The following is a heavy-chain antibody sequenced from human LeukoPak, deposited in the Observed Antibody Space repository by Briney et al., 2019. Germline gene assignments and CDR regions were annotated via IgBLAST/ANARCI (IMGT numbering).Heavy chain of an antibody. Sequence: GGSLRLSCAASGFTFSSYAMSWVRQAPGKGLEWVSAISGSGGSTYYADSVKGRFTISRDNSKNTLYLQMNSLRAEDTAVYYCAKGGDCSGGSCYFSPFDYWGQGTLVTVSS. CDR1: GFTFSSYA. D-gene: IGHD2-15*01. V-gene: IGHV3-23*01. CDR3: AKGGDCSGGSCYFSPFDY. CDR2: ISGSGGST. J-gene: IGHJ4*02.